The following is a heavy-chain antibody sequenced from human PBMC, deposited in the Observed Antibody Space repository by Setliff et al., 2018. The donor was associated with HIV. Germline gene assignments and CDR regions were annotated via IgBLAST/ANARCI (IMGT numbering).Heavy chain of an antibody. J-gene: IGHJ4*02. Sequence: GGSLRLSCAASGLTFDDFAMHWVRQGPGRGLEWVSYISSSGSTIFYADSVKGRFTISRDNAKNSLYLQMNSLRPEDTALYYCAKDRLLDGSSWYYLDYWGQGTLVTVSS. D-gene: IGHD6-13*01. CDR2: ISSSGSTI. CDR1: GLTFDDFA. CDR3: AKDRLLDGSSWYYLDY. V-gene: IGHV3-48*01.